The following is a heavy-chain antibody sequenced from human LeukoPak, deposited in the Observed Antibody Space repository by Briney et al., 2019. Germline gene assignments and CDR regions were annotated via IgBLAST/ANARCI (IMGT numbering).Heavy chain of an antibody. CDR3: ARSGVGYFYDNTGYYPLDY. V-gene: IGHV1-18*01. Sequence: GASVKVSCKASGYTFTSYGISWVRQAPGQGLEWMGWINAHNGNTNYAQNFQGRVTMTTDTSTSTAFMELRSLRSDDTAVYYCARSGVGYFYDNTGYYPLDYWGQGTLVTVSS. D-gene: IGHD3-22*01. CDR2: INAHNGNT. CDR1: GYTFTSYG. J-gene: IGHJ4*02.